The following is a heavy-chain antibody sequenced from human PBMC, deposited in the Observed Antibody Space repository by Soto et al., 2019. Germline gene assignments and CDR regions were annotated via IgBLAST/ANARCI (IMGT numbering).Heavy chain of an antibody. CDR2: ISSDGSNK. CDR3: ARDWVWFGAHPIDY. J-gene: IGHJ4*02. CDR1: GFTFSNYG. D-gene: IGHD3-10*01. Sequence: QVQLVESGGGVVQTGRSLRLSCAASGFTFSNYGMHWVRQAPGKGLEWVAVISSDGSNKYYADSVKGRFTISRDNSENTLFLQMSNLKTDHTAVYYCARDWVWFGAHPIDYWGQGTLVTVSS. V-gene: IGHV3-30*03.